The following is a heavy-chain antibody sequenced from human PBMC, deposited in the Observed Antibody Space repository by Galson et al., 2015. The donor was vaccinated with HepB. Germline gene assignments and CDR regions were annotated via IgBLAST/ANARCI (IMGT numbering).Heavy chain of an antibody. D-gene: IGHD3-9*01. Sequence: LRLSCAASGFTFSSYAMSWVRQAPGKGLEWVSAISGSGGSTYYADSVKGRFTISRDNSKNTLYLQMNSLRAEDTAVYYCAKVPDYDILTGYYRGQPRKGTYYYYGMDVWGQGTTVTVSS. CDR2: ISGSGGST. CDR1: GFTFSSYA. J-gene: IGHJ6*02. CDR3: AKVPDYDILTGYYRGQPRKGTYYYYGMDV. V-gene: IGHV3-23*01.